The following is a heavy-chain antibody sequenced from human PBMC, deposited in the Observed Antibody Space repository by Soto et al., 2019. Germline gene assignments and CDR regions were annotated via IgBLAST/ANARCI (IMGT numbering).Heavy chain of an antibody. D-gene: IGHD3-10*01. CDR3: ARPGGYGMDV. J-gene: IGHJ6*02. Sequence: EVQLVESGGDLVQPGGSLRLSCAASGFTFSSYGMTWVRQAPAKGLEWIAYIGSGGSSRYHADSVKGRFTISRDNAGNSLYLQMNSLRDEDTAVYYCARPGGYGMDVWGQGTTVTVSS. CDR1: GFTFSSYG. CDR2: IGSGGSSR. V-gene: IGHV3-48*02.